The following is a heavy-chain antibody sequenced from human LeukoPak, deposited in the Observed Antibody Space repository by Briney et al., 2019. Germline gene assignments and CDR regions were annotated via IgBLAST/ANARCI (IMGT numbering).Heavy chain of an antibody. D-gene: IGHD6-19*01. CDR2: IIPIFGTA. CDR3: ARLYSSGWYGTNWFDP. J-gene: IGHJ5*02. CDR1: GGTFSSYA. Sequence: SVKVSCKASGGTFSSYAISWERQAPGQGLEWMGGIIPIFGTANYAQKFQGRVTITTDESTSTAYMELSSLRSEDTAVYYCARLYSSGWYGTNWFDPWGQGTLVTVSS. V-gene: IGHV1-69*05.